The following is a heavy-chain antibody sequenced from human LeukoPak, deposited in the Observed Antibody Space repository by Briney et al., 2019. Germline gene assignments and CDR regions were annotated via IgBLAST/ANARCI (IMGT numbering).Heavy chain of an antibody. D-gene: IGHD2-15*01. Sequence: ASVKVSCKASGYAFTSYDIKWVRKATGQGLEWIVWMKPNRGNTGYAQKFQGRVTMTRDTSISTAYMELSGLRSEDTAVYYCVAVVDTSFDYWGQGTPVTVSS. CDR2: MKPNRGNT. J-gene: IGHJ4*02. CDR1: GYAFTSYD. CDR3: VAVVDTSFDY. V-gene: IGHV1-8*02.